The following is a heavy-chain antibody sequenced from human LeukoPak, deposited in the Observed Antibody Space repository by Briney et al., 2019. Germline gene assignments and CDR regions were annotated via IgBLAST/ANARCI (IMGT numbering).Heavy chain of an antibody. D-gene: IGHD4-17*01. Sequence: GGSLRLSCAASGFTFSSYSMNWVRQAPGKGLEWVSYISSSSSTIYYADSVKGRFTISRDNAKNSLYLRMNSLRAEDTAVYYCARDTGDYNAFAIWGQGTMVTVSS. J-gene: IGHJ3*02. CDR1: GFTFSSYS. CDR3: ARDTGDYNAFAI. CDR2: ISSSSSTI. V-gene: IGHV3-48*01.